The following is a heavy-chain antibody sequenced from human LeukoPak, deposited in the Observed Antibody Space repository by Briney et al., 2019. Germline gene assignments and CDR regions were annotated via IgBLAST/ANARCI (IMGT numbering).Heavy chain of an antibody. CDR1: GGSFSGYY. CDR3: ARVHYDILTGSSHLDY. V-gene: IGHV4-34*01. Sequence: SETLSLTCAVYGGSFSGYYWSWIRQPPGKGLEGIGEINHSGSTNYNPSLTSRVTISVDTSKNQFSLKLSSVTAADTAVYYCARVHYDILTGSSHLDYWGQGTLVTVSS. J-gene: IGHJ4*02. D-gene: IGHD3-9*01. CDR2: INHSGST.